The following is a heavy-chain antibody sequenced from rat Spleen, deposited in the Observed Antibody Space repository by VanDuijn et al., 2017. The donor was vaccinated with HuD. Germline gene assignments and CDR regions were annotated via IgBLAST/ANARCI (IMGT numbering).Heavy chain of an antibody. J-gene: IGHJ3*01. Sequence: EVQLVESGGGLVQPGRSMKLSCAASGFSFSHYGMAWVRQAPKKGLEWVAYSSYDGGRIYYRDPVKGRFTISRDDEESTLYLQMDSLRSEDTATYFCARHGGLRNWFAYWGQGTLVTVSS. CDR2: SSYDGGRI. V-gene: IGHV5-7*01. CDR3: ARHGGLRNWFAY. D-gene: IGHD1-6*01. CDR1: GFSFSHYG.